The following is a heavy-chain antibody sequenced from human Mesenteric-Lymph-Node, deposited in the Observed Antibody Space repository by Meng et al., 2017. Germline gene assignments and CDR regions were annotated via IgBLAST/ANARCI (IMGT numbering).Heavy chain of an antibody. CDR3: AKDYGERYDDFWRGYYGDDY. Sequence: GESLKISCAASGFTFSSYAMSWVRQAPGKGLEWVSAISGSGGSTYYADSVKGRFTISRDNSKNTLYLQMNSLRAEDTAVYYCAKDYGERYDDFWRGYYGDDYWGQGTLVTVSS. CDR2: ISGSGGST. D-gene: IGHD3-3*01. V-gene: IGHV3-23*01. J-gene: IGHJ4*02. CDR1: GFTFSSYA.